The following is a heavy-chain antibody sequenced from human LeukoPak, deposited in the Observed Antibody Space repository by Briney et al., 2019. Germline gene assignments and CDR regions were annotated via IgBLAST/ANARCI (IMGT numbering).Heavy chain of an antibody. V-gene: IGHV3-21*01. Sequence: GGSLRLSCAASGFTFSSYSMNWVRQAPGKGLEWVSSISSSSSYIYYADSVKGRFTISRDNSKNTLYLQMNSLRAEDTAVYYCAKEYSSFYFDYWGQGTLVTVSS. J-gene: IGHJ4*02. CDR3: AKEYSSFYFDY. D-gene: IGHD6-6*01. CDR1: GFTFSSYS. CDR2: ISSSSSYI.